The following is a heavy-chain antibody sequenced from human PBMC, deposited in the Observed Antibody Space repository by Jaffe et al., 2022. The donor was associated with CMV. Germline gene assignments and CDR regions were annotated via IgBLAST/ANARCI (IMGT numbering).Heavy chain of an antibody. J-gene: IGHJ6*02. CDR3: ARDRRSGVLSGMDV. D-gene: IGHD3-10*01. Sequence: QVQLQESGPGLVKPSETLSLTCTVSGGSISSYYWSWIRQPPGKGLEWIGYIYYSGSTNYNPSLKSRVTISVDTSKNQFSLKLSSVTAADTAVYYCARDRRSGVLSGMDVWGQGTTVTVSS. CDR2: IYYSGST. CDR1: GGSISSYY. V-gene: IGHV4-59*01.